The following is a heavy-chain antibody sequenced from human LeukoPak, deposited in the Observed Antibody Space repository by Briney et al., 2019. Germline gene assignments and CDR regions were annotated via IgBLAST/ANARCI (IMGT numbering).Heavy chain of an antibody. V-gene: IGHV3-23*01. D-gene: IGHD2-2*01. Sequence: GGSLRLSCAASGFTFSPYSMNWVRQAPGKGLEWVSAISGSGGTTHYADSVKGRFTISRDRSKNTLYLQMHSLRAEDTAVYYCAKDAFCTSTNCYASYFDYWGQGTLVTVSS. CDR2: ISGSGGTT. CDR3: AKDAFCTSTNCYASYFDY. J-gene: IGHJ4*02. CDR1: GFTFSPYS.